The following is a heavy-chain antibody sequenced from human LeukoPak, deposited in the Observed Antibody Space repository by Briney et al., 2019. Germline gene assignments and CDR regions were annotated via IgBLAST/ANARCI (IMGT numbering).Heavy chain of an antibody. V-gene: IGHV3-66*01. J-gene: IGHJ4*02. CDR3: AREGTWSYYYDY. CDR2: IYSGGST. Sequence: GGSLRLSCVASEFTFDDYGMSWVRQAPGKGLEWVSVIYSGGSTYYADSVKGRFTISRDNSKNTLYLQMNSLRAEDTAVYYCAREGTWSYYYDYWGQGTLVTVSS. D-gene: IGHD1-26*01. CDR1: EFTFDDYG.